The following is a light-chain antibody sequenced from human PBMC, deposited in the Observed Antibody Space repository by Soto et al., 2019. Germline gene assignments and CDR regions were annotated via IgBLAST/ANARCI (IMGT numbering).Light chain of an antibody. Sequence: EIVLKQSPATLSLSPGERATLSCRASQSVSSYLAWYQQKPGQAPRLLIYDASNRATGIPARFSGSGSGTDFTLTISSLEPEDFAVYDCQQRSNWPLTFGPGTKVDIK. CDR2: DAS. CDR1: QSVSSY. J-gene: IGKJ3*01. CDR3: QQRSNWPLT. V-gene: IGKV3-11*01.